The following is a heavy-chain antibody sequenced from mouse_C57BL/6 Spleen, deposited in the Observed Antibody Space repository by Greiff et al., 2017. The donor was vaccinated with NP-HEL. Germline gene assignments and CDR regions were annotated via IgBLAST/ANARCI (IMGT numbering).Heavy chain of an antibody. D-gene: IGHD1-1*01. CDR1: GYTFTSYW. CDR3: ARCYYGSSFDY. V-gene: IGHV1-61*01. J-gene: IGHJ2*01. CDR2: IYPSDSET. Sequence: VQLQQPGAELVRPGSSVKLSCKASGYTFTSYWMDWVKQRPGQGLEWIGNIYPSDSETHYNQKFKDKATLTVDKSSSTAYMQLSSLTSEDSAVYYCARCYYGSSFDYWGQGTTLTVSS.